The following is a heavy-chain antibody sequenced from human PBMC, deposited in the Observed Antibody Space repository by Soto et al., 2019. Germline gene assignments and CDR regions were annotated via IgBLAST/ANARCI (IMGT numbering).Heavy chain of an antibody. D-gene: IGHD1-26*01. CDR1: GYSFTSYW. CDR2: IDPSDSYT. V-gene: IGHV5-10-1*01. CDR3: ARHPPYSGSQGP. J-gene: IGHJ5*02. Sequence: GESLKISFKGSGYSFTSYWISWVRQMPGKGLEWMGRIDPSDSYTNYSPSFQGHVTISADKSISTAYLQWSSLKASDTAMYYCARHPPYSGSQGPWGQGTLVTVSS.